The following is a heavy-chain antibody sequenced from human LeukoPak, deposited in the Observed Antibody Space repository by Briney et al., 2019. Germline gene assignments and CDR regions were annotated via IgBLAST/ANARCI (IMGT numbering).Heavy chain of an antibody. CDR3: ATWAFYHGLDV. J-gene: IGHJ6*02. Sequence: GGSLRLSCEASGITFNNYWLHWVRQAPGKGLVWVSRINSDGGKTYYADSVRGRFTISRDNSKNSLYLQMNSLRTDDAALYYCATWAFYHGLDVWGQGTTVTVSS. CDR2: INSDGGKT. D-gene: IGHD1-26*01. CDR1: GITFNNYW. V-gene: IGHV3-43*02.